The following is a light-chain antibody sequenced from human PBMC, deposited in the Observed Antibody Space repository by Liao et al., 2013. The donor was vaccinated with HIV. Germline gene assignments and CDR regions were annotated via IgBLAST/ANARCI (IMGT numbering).Light chain of an antibody. CDR3: QAWDRNTAI. CDR1: KLGQKY. J-gene: IGLJ2*01. V-gene: IGLV3-1*01. CDR2: QDR. Sequence: SYDLTQPRSVSVSPGQTASITCSGDKLGQKYISWYQQKPGRSPVLVIYQDRRRPSGIPERFSGSNSGNTATLTISGTQPMDEADYYCQAWDRNTAIFGGGTKLTVL.